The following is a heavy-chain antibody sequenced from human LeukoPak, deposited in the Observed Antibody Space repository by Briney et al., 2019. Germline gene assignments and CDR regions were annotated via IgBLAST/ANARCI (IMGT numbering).Heavy chain of an antibody. J-gene: IGHJ4*02. CDR3: AKHSGSYFIYYPDS. V-gene: IGHV3-23*01. CDR1: GFIFSSYE. Sequence: GGSLRLSCSAAGFIFSSYEMTWVRQAPGKGLEWVSTISGSGYNTYYADSVKGRFTISRDNSANILYLQMNSLRAEDTALYYCAKHSGSYFIYYPDSWGQGALVTISS. CDR2: ISGSGYNT. D-gene: IGHD1-26*01.